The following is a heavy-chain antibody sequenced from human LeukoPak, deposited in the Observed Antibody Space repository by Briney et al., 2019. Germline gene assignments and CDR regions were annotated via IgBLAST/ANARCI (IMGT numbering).Heavy chain of an antibody. CDR2: INWNGGST. CDR1: GFTFDDSG. J-gene: IGHJ5*02. V-gene: IGHV3-20*04. CDR3: ARGRKKIRYFDWLPFDP. Sequence: GGSLRLSCAASGFTFDDSGMSWVRHVPGKGLEWVSGINWNGGSTGYADSVKGRFTISRDNAKNSMYLQMNSLRAEDTALYYCARGRKKIRYFDWLPFDPWGQGTLVTVSS. D-gene: IGHD3-9*01.